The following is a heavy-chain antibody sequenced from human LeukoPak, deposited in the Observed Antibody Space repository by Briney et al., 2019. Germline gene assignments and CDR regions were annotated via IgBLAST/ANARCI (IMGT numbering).Heavy chain of an antibody. CDR1: GVSFGRYS. J-gene: IGHJ4*02. CDR3: ARVGSTPAKFDH. D-gene: IGHD2-2*01. V-gene: IGHV4-34*01. CDR2: INFSGYT. Sequence: PSETLSLTCAVSGVSFGRYSWTWIRQSPGKGLECIGEINFSGYTKYNPSLKSRVTISVDTSKNQFSLKLASVTAADTAIYFCARVGSTPAKFDHWGQGTLVTVSS.